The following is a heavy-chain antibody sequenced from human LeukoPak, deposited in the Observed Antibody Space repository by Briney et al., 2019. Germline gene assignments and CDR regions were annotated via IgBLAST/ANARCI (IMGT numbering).Heavy chain of an antibody. Sequence: RAGGSLRLSCAASGFTFDDYGMSWVRQAPGKGLEWVSGINWNGGSTGYADSVKGRFTISRDNAKNSLYLQMSSLRAEDTALYYCARVYTYYYYYMDVWGKGITVTVSS. D-gene: IGHD2-2*02. CDR1: GFTFDDYG. CDR3: ARVYTYYYYYMDV. V-gene: IGHV3-20*04. J-gene: IGHJ6*03. CDR2: INWNGGST.